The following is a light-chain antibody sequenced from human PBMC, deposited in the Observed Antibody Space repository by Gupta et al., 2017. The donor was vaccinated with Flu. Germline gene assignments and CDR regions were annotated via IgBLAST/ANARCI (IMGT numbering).Light chain of an antibody. CDR2: GAS. J-gene: IGKJ4*01. Sequence: EIVMPQSPATLSVSPGERATLSCRASQSVSSNLAWYQQKPGQAPRLLIYGASTRATGIPARFSGSGSGTEFTLTISSLQSEDFAVYYCQQCNNWPPLTFGGGTRVEIK. CDR3: QQCNNWPPLT. CDR1: QSVSSN. V-gene: IGKV3-15*01.